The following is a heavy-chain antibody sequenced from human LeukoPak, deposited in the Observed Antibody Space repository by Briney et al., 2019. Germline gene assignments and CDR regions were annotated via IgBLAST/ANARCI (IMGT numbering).Heavy chain of an antibody. V-gene: IGHV3-7*03. Sequence: GGSLRLSCAASVFMFSSNWMSCVRLAPGRGRGWVANIKEDETETYYVDSVKGRFTISRDNAKNSLYLQMNSRRVEDTAVYYCAKEGRSLQTYWGQGTLVTVS. J-gene: IGHJ4*02. CDR2: IKEDETET. D-gene: IGHD5-24*01. CDR3: AKEGRSLQTY. CDR1: VFMFSSNW.